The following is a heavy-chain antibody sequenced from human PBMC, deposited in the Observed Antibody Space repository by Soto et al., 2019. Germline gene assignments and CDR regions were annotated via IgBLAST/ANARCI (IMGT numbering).Heavy chain of an antibody. CDR1: GGTFSSYT. CDR2: IIPILGIA. D-gene: IGHD5-18*01. CDR3: AKGAAMEDHHDY. V-gene: IGHV1-69*02. J-gene: IGHJ4*02. Sequence: QVQLVQSGAEVKKPGSSVKVSCKASGGTFSSYTISWVRQAPGQGLEWMGRIIPILGIANYAQKFQGRVTITADKSTSTAYVELSSLRSEDTAVYYCAKGAAMEDHHDYWGQGTLVTVSS.